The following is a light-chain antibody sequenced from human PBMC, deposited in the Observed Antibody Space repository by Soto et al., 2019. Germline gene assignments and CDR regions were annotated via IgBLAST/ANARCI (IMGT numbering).Light chain of an antibody. CDR1: ELGDKY. V-gene: IGLV3-1*01. CDR2: QDS. Sequence: SYELTQPPSVSVSPGQTASITCSGDELGDKYACWYQQKPGQSPVLVIYQDSKRPSGIPERFSGSNSGNTATLTVSGTQAMDEADYYCQAWDSSTRVVFGGGTKRTVL. CDR3: QAWDSSTRVV. J-gene: IGLJ2*01.